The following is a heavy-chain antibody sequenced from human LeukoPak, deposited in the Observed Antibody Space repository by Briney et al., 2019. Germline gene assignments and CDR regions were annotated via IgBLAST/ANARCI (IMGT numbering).Heavy chain of an antibody. CDR1: GFTFSSYA. J-gene: IGHJ6*02. CDR3: AKWAMVSYYYYGMDV. V-gene: IGHV3-23*01. D-gene: IGHD5-18*01. Sequence: GGSLRLSCAASGFTFSSYAMSWVRQAPVKGLEWVSAISGNGGSTYYADSVKGRFTISRDNSKNTLYLQMNSLRAEDTAVYYCAKWAMVSYYYYGMDVWGQGTTVTVSS. CDR2: ISGNGGST.